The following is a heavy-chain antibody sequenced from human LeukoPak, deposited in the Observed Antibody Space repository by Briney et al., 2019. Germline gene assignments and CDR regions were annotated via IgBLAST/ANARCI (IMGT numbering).Heavy chain of an antibody. J-gene: IGHJ5*02. D-gene: IGHD3-22*01. V-gene: IGHV4-31*03. CDR3: ARGSMIANNWFDP. CDR2: IYYSGST. CDR1: GGSISSGGYY. Sequence: SETLSLTCTVSGGSISSGGYYWSWIRQHPGKGLEWIGCIYYSGSTYYNPSLKSRVTISVDTSKNQFSLKLSSVTAADTAVYYCARGSMIANNWFDPWGQGTLVTVSS.